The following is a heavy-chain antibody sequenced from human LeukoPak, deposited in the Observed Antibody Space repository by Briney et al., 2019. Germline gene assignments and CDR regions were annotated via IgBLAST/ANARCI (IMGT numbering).Heavy chain of an antibody. V-gene: IGHV1-69*04. CDR2: IIPILGIA. J-gene: IGHJ6*02. Sequence: SVKVSCKASGGTVTSYAISWVRQAPGQGLEGMGRIIPILGIANYAQKFQGRVTITADKSTSTAYMELSSLRSEDTAVYYCARDEERTMVRGAPYYYYYGMDVWGQGTTVTVSS. D-gene: IGHD3-10*01. CDR3: ARDEERTMVRGAPYYYYYGMDV. CDR1: GGTVTSYA.